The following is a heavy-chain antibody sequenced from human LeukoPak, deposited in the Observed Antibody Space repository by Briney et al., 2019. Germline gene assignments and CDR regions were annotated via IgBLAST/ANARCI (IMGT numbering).Heavy chain of an antibody. D-gene: IGHD3-22*01. J-gene: IGHJ4*02. CDR3: ARDGGLKFYYDSSGSTPSDY. Sequence: SETLSLTCTVSGGSISSSSYYWGWIRQPPGKGLEWIGSIYHSGSTYYNPSLKSRVTISVDTSKNQFSLKLSSVTAADTAVYYCARDGGLKFYYDSSGSTPSDYWGQGTLVTVSS. CDR1: GGSISSSSYY. V-gene: IGHV4-39*07. CDR2: IYHSGST.